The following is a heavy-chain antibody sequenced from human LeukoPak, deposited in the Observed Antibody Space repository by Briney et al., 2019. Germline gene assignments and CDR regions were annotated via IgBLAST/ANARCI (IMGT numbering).Heavy chain of an antibody. J-gene: IGHJ1*01. CDR1: GFTFNTYW. CDR2: IKPDGSIK. V-gene: IGHV3-7*01. D-gene: IGHD6-6*01. Sequence: GGSLRLSCAASGFTFNTYWMSWVRQAPGKGPEWVANIKPDGSIKHYADSVKGRFTISRDNAKNSLFLQMNSLRAEDTAVYYCARDLTTSSTAYFHHWGQGTLVTVSS. CDR3: ARDLTTSSTAYFHH.